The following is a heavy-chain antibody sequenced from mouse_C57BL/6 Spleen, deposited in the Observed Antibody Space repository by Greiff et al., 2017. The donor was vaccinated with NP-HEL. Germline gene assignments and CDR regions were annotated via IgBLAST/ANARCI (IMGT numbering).Heavy chain of an antibody. V-gene: IGHV1-69*01. CDR2: IDPSDSYT. D-gene: IGHD1-1*01. Sequence: QVHVKQPGAELVMPGASVKLSCKASGYTFTSYWMHWVKQRPGQGLEWIGEIDPSDSYTNYNQKFKGKSTLTVDKSSSTAYMQLSSLTSEDSAVYYCARGYGSSYGNYFDYWGQGTTLTVSS. CDR3: ARGYGSSYGNYFDY. J-gene: IGHJ2*01. CDR1: GYTFTSYW.